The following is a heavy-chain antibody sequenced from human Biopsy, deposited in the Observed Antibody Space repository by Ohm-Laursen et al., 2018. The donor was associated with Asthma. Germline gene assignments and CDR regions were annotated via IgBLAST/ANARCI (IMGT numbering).Heavy chain of an antibody. CDR3: ARGDSSGWSHYYFDY. V-gene: IGHV3-53*01. J-gene: IGHJ4*02. Sequence: SLRLSCSASGFTVSRDHMFWVRQAPGKGLEWVSVIYSGGTSHTADSVRGRFTISRDFSKNTLHLQMHSPRVEDTAVYYCARGDSSGWSHYYFDYWGRGTLVTVSS. CDR1: GFTVSRDH. CDR2: IYSGGTS. D-gene: IGHD6-19*01.